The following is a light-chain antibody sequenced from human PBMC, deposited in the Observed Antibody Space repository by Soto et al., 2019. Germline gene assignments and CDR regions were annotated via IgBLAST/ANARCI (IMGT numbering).Light chain of an antibody. Sequence: EIVLTQSPGTLSLSPGERATLSCRASQSVRSSYLALYQQKPGQAPRLLIYGASIRATGIPDRFGGSGSGTDFTLTISRLEPEDFAVYYCHQYGDSPLFGPGTKVDIK. CDR1: QSVRSSY. J-gene: IGKJ3*01. CDR3: HQYGDSPL. V-gene: IGKV3-20*01. CDR2: GAS.